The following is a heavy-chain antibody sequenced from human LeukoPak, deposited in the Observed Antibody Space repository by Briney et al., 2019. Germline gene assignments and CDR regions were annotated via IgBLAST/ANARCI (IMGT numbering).Heavy chain of an antibody. CDR2: VELSGRT. Sequence: PWGTLCLTCGVSGGSISSTNWWTWVRQPPGEGLEWIGEVELSGRTNYNPSLESRVTISVDMSANHISLKLTSVTAADTAVYYCAREGGPYRPLDHSGQATLATVSS. CDR1: GGSISSTNW. CDR3: AREGGPYRPLDH. J-gene: IGHJ4*02. V-gene: IGHV4-4*02.